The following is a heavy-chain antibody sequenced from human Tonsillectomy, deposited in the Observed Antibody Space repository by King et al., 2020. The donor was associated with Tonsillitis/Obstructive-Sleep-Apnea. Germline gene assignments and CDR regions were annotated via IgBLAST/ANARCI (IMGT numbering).Heavy chain of an antibody. D-gene: IGHD3-22*01. V-gene: IGHV3-7*01. Sequence: VQLVESGGGLVQPGGSLRLSCAASGFTFSSYWMSWVRQAPGKGLEWVANIKQDGSEKYYVDSVKGRFTISRDNAQNSLYLQMNSLRAEDTAVYYCARDWGADSSGYSEGFDNWGQGTLVTVSS. CDR2: IKQDGSEK. CDR1: GFTFSSYW. J-gene: IGHJ4*02. CDR3: ARDWGADSSGYSEGFDN.